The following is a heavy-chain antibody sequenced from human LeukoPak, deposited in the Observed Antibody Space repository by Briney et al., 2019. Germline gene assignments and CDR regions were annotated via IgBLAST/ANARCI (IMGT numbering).Heavy chain of an antibody. J-gene: IGHJ3*02. Sequence: PSETLSLTCSVAGGSISSYYWSWIRQPPGKGLEWIGYIFYTGSTNYNPSLKSRVTISVLTSKNRFSLKLSSVTAADTAVYYCATLTGGDDAFDIWGQGTMVTVSS. D-gene: IGHD4-23*01. CDR3: ATLTGGDDAFDI. CDR1: GGSISSYY. CDR2: IFYTGST. V-gene: IGHV4-59*01.